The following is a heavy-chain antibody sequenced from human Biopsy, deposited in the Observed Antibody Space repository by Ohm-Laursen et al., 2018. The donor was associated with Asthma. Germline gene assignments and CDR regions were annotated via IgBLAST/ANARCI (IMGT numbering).Heavy chain of an antibody. Sequence: ASVKVSCKASGYTFTTYGISWLRQAPGQGLEWMGWISTYNGNTKYGRKVQGRVTMTTDTATSTAYIYLRSLRSDDTAVYYCARDQGSALSGAGMDVWGQGTTVTVSS. CDR1: GYTFTTYG. CDR3: ARDQGSALSGAGMDV. V-gene: IGHV1-18*01. J-gene: IGHJ6*02. CDR2: ISTYNGNT. D-gene: IGHD3-9*01.